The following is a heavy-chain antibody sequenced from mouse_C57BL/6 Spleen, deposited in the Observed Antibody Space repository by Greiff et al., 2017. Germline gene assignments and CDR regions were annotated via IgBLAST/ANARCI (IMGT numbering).Heavy chain of an antibody. D-gene: IGHD2-1*01. Sequence: EVQLQQSGGGLVKPGGSLKLSCAASGFTFSDYGMHWVRQAPEKGLEWVAYISSGSSTIYYADTVKGRFTISRDNAKNTLFLQMTSLRSEDTAMYYCARLSYGKGFAYWGQGTLVTVSA. CDR3: ARLSYGKGFAY. CDR2: ISSGSSTI. CDR1: GFTFSDYG. J-gene: IGHJ3*01. V-gene: IGHV5-17*01.